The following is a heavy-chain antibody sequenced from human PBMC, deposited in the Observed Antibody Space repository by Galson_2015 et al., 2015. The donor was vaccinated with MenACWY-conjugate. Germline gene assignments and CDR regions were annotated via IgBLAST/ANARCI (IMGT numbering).Heavy chain of an antibody. CDR1: GFTFSSYW. CDR3: VRVRGIPTGFDS. D-gene: IGHD1-1*01. Sequence: SLRLSCAASGFTFSSYWMHWVRQAPGKGLVWVSRINNEGSTTNYADSVKGRFTISRDNAKNTLYLQMNSLAAEDTAVYYCVRVRGIPTGFDSWGQGTLVTVSS. J-gene: IGHJ4*02. V-gene: IGHV3-74*01. CDR2: INNEGSTT.